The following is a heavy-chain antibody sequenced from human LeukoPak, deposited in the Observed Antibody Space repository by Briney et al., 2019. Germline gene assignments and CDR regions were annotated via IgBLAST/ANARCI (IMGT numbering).Heavy chain of an antibody. Sequence: GGSLRLSCAASGFTGSSNYMSWVRQAPGKGLEWVSGFYSGGSTSYADSVKGRFTISRDNSKNTLYLQMKSLRAEDTAVYYCARVRIRMDGVVVGFYMDVWGKGTTVIVSS. J-gene: IGHJ6*03. V-gene: IGHV3-53*01. CDR2: FYSGGST. CDR1: GFTGSSNY. CDR3: ARVRIRMDGVVVGFYMDV. D-gene: IGHD2-15*01.